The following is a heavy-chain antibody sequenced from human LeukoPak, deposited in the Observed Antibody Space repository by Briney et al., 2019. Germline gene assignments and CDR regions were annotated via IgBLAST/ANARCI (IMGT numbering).Heavy chain of an antibody. D-gene: IGHD4-11*01. V-gene: IGHV7-4-1*02. CDR2: INTNTGKP. CDR3: ARDLTTATFDS. J-gene: IGHJ4*02. Sequence: GASVKVSCKASGYTFTRYALNWVRQAPGQGLEWMGWINTNTGKPAYVQGFTGRFVFSLGTSVTTAWLQISSLQSDDTAVYYCARDLTTATFDSWGQGTLVTVSS. CDR1: GYTFTRYA.